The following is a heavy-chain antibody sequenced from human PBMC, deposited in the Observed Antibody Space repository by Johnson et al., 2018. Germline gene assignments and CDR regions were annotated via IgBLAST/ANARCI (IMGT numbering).Heavy chain of an antibody. CDR3: TPAPSRLDY. CDR1: GFTFSNVW. J-gene: IGHJ4*02. Sequence: VQLVESGGGLVKPGGSLTLSCAASGFTFSNVWMSWVRQAPGKGLEWVALIRGKSAGGTTDYATPVKGRFTIPRDASKKTLDLQRNSLKVEDTAVYYCTPAPSRLDYWGQGILVTVSS. V-gene: IGHV3-15*01. CDR2: IRGKSAGGTT.